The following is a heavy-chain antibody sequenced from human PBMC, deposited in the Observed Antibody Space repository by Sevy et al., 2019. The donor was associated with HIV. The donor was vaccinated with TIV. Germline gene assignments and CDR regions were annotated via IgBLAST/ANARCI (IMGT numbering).Heavy chain of an antibody. J-gene: IGHJ4*02. D-gene: IGHD5-18*01. CDR1: GFTFSSYA. V-gene: IGHV3-30-3*01. Sequence: GGSLRLACAASGFTFSSYAMHWVRQAPGKGLEWVAVISYDGSNKYYADSVKGRFTISRDNSKNTLYLQMNSMRAEDTAVYYCARSYGYGDYWDQGTLVTVSS. CDR3: ARSYGYGDY. CDR2: ISYDGSNK.